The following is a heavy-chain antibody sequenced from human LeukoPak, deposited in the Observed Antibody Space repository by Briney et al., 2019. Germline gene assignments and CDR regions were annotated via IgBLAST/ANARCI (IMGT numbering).Heavy chain of an antibody. CDR1: GFTFSTYN. CDR3: ARSYCSSTSCYGAFDY. Sequence: GGSLRLSCAASGFTFSTYNMNWVRQAPGKGLDWVSYISYSSRTIYYADSVKGRFTISRDNAKNSLHLQMNSLRDEDTAVYYCARSYCSSTSCYGAFDYWGQGTLVTVSS. CDR2: ISYSSRTI. J-gene: IGHJ4*02. V-gene: IGHV3-48*02. D-gene: IGHD2-2*01.